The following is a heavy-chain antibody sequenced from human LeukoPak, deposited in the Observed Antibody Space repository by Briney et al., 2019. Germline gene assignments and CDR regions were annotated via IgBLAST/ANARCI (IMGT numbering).Heavy chain of an antibody. CDR1: GFTFSSYS. D-gene: IGHD3-22*01. J-gene: IGHJ4*02. CDR2: ISSSSSTI. V-gene: IGHV3-48*02. Sequence: GGSLRLSCAASGFTFSSYSMNWVRQAPGKGLEWVSYISSSSSTIYYADSVKGRFTISRDNAKNSLYLQMNSLRDEDTAVYYCARDETSAYDSSGYYYRHFDYWGQGTLVTVSS. CDR3: ARDETSAYDSSGYYYRHFDY.